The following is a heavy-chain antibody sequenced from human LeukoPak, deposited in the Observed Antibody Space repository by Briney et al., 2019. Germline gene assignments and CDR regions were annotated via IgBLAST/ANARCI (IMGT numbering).Heavy chain of an antibody. D-gene: IGHD5-24*01. Sequence: SETLSLTCTVSGGSISSSSYYWGWIRQPPGKGLEWIGSIYYSGSTYYNPSLKGRVTISVDTSKNQFSLKLSSVTAADTAVYYCARGGASWDGYSGYFDYWGQGTLVTVSS. CDR2: IYYSGST. CDR1: GGSISSSSYY. V-gene: IGHV4-39*07. CDR3: ARGGASWDGYSGYFDY. J-gene: IGHJ4*02.